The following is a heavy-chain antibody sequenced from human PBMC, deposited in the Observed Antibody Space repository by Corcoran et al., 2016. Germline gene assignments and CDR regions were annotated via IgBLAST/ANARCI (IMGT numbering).Heavy chain of an antibody. V-gene: IGHV4-39*07. CDR1: GGSISSSSYF. D-gene: IGHD5-18*01. CDR2: IYYSGRT. Sequence: QLQLQESGPGLVKPSETLSLTCTVSGGSISSSSYFWGWIRQPPGKGLEWIGSIYYSGRTYYNPSLKSRVTISVDTSKNQFSLKLSSVTAADTAGYYCARDLGTAMADYWGQGTLVTVSS. J-gene: IGHJ4*02. CDR3: ARDLGTAMADY.